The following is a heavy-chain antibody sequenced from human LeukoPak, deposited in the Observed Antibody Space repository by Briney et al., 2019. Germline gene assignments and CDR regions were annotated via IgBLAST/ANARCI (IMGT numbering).Heavy chain of an antibody. V-gene: IGHV3-73*01. J-gene: IGHJ6*02. Sequence: PGGSLRLSCAASGFTFSGSAMHWVRQASGKGLEWVGRIRSKANSYATAYAASVKGRFTISRDDSKNTAYLQMNSLKTEDTAVYYCTRPLLRGPQGYYYYGMDVWGQGTTVTVSS. CDR1: GFTFSGSA. CDR3: TRPLLRGPQGYYYYGMDV. D-gene: IGHD1-26*01. CDR2: IRSKANSYAT.